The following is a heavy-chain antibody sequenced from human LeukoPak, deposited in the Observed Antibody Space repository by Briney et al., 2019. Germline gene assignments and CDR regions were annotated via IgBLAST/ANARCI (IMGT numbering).Heavy chain of an antibody. CDR3: ARDRSYGGFDY. CDR2: IYYSGST. J-gene: IGHJ4*02. CDR1: GGSISSYY. Sequence: KTSETLSLTCTVSGGSISSYYWSWIRQPPGKGLEWIGYIYYSGSTNYNPSLKSRVTISVDTSKNQFSLKLSSVTAADTAVYYCARDRSYGGFDYWGQGTLVTVSS. V-gene: IGHV4-59*01. D-gene: IGHD1-26*01.